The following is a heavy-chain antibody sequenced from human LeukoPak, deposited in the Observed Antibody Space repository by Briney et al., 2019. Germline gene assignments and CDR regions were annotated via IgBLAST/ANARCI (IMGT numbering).Heavy chain of an antibody. CDR1: GGSISSSNW. V-gene: IGHV4-4*02. Sequence: PSETLSLTCAVSGGSISSSNWWSWVRQPPGKGLEWIGEIYHSGNTNYNPSLKSRVTISVDKSKNQFSLKLYSVTAADTAVYYCATNEGGDYYDSSGYYFVYWGQGTLVTVSS. J-gene: IGHJ4*02. CDR3: ATNEGGDYYDSSGYYFVY. D-gene: IGHD3-22*01. CDR2: IYHSGNT.